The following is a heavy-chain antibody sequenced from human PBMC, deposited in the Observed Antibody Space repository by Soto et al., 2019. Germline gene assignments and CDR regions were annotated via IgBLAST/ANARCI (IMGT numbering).Heavy chain of an antibody. D-gene: IGHD5-18*01. Sequence: GGSLRLSCAASGFTFSSYAMSWVRQAPGKGLEWVSAISGSGGSTYYADSVKGRFTISRDNSKNTLYLQMNSLRAEDTAVYYCAKSSLRYSYLGLTDYWGQGTLVTVSS. CDR1: GFTFSSYA. V-gene: IGHV3-23*01. CDR2: ISGSGGST. J-gene: IGHJ4*02. CDR3: AKSSLRYSYLGLTDY.